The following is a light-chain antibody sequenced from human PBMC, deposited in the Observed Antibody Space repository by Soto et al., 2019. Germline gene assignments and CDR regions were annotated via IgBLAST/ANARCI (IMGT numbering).Light chain of an antibody. V-gene: IGLV2-14*03. CDR2: DVY. CDR3: TSYTASSPFYV. J-gene: IGLJ1*01. CDR1: RTDGDGHDY. Sequence: QSALTQPASVSGSPGQSIAISCIGVRTDGDGHDYVSWYQQHPGQAPQLIIYDVYNRPSGVSDCFSGSKSGNTASLVISGLQAEDEADYFCTSYTASSPFYVFGAGTKVTVL.